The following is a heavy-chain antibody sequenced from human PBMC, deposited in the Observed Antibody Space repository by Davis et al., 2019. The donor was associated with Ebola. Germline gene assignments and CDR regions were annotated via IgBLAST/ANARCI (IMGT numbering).Heavy chain of an antibody. D-gene: IGHD5-18*01. CDR1: GGTFNSYT. Sequence: SVKVSCKASGGTFNSYTISWVRQAPGQGLEWMGRILPILNSAVYAHEFQDRVTITADEFTTTAYMELSSLTSEDTGIYYCARETPGYAMDVWGPGTTVTVSS. J-gene: IGHJ6*02. CDR3: ARETPGYAMDV. CDR2: ILPILNSA. V-gene: IGHV1-69*08.